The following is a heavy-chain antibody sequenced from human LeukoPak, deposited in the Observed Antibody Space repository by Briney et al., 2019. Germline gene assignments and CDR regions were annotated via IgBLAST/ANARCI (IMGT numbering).Heavy chain of an antibody. D-gene: IGHD3-10*01. J-gene: IGHJ4*02. Sequence: PGGSLRLSCAASGFTFSGYWMSWVRQAPGKGLEWVANIKQDGSEKNYVDSVKGRFTISRDNAKNTLYLQMNSLRVEDTAVYYCAKDQGYYYGSGSSSYWGQGTLVTVSS. CDR3: AKDQGYYYGSGSSSY. CDR1: GFTFSGYW. V-gene: IGHV3-7*01. CDR2: IKQDGSEK.